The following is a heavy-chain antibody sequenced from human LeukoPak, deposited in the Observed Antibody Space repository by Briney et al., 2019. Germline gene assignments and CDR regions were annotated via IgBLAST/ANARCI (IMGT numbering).Heavy chain of an antibody. J-gene: IGHJ4*02. CDR2: ISSNGGST. CDR3: VNRGGLLLYFIY. CDR1: GFTFSSYA. D-gene: IGHD3-22*01. Sequence: GGSLRLSCSASGFTFSSYAMYWVRQAPGKGLEYVSGISSNGGSTYYADSVKGRFTISRDNSKNTQYLQMSSLRAEDTAVYYCVNRGGLLLYFIYWGQGTLVTVSS. V-gene: IGHV3-64D*06.